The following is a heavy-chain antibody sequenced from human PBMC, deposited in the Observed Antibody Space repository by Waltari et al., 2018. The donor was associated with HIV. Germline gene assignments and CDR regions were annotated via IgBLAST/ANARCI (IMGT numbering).Heavy chain of an antibody. J-gene: IGHJ4*02. CDR2: INHSGRT. Sequence: QVQLQQWGEGLVKSSETLSLSCAGYGGSFSGYYWSWIRQPPGKGLEWTGEINHSGRTNYNPSLKSRVTISVDTSKNQFSLKLSSVTTADTAVYYCARLGFRSGRRRTGDYWGQGTLVTVSS. CDR1: GGSFSGYY. CDR3: ARLGFRSGRRRTGDY. D-gene: IGHD3-10*01. V-gene: IGHV4-34*01.